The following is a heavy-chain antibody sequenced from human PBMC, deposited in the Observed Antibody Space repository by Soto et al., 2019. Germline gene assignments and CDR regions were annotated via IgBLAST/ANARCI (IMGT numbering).Heavy chain of an antibody. J-gene: IGHJ4*02. Sequence: QVQLQQWGAGLLKPSETLSLTCAVYGGSFSGYYWSWIRRPPGKGLEWIEEINHSGSTNYNPSLKSRVTISVDTSKNQFSLKLSSVTAADTAVYYCAREGSGLFDYWGQGTLVTVSS. CDR1: GGSFSGYY. V-gene: IGHV4-34*01. D-gene: IGHD3-10*01. CDR3: AREGSGLFDY. CDR2: INHSGST.